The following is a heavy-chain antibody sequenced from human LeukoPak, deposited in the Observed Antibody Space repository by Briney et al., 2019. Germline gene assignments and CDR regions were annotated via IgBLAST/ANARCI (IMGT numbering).Heavy chain of an antibody. CDR1: GFTFSSYS. Sequence: GGSLRLSCAASGFTFSSYSMDWVRQAPGKGLEWLSYISGDSSNIHYADSVKGRFAISRDNAKNSLYLQMNSLRAEDTAVYYCARDPLMAVAGTVDYWGQGTLVTVSS. J-gene: IGHJ4*02. V-gene: IGHV3-48*01. CDR2: ISGDSSNI. D-gene: IGHD6-19*01. CDR3: ARDPLMAVAGTVDY.